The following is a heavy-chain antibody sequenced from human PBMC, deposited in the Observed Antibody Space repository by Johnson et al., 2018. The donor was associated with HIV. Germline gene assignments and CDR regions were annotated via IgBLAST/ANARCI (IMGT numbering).Heavy chain of an antibody. CDR2: IKSKTDGGTT. Sequence: MMLVESGGGLVKPGGSLRLSCAASGFTFSNAWMSWVRQAPGKGLEWVGRIKSKTDGGTTDYAAPVKGRFTISRDNSKNTLYLQMGSLRAEDMAVYYWAKIWGDIAATGDAFDIWGQGTMVTVS. V-gene: IGHV3-15*01. J-gene: IGHJ3*02. CDR3: AKIWGDIAATGDAFDI. CDR1: GFTFSNAW. D-gene: IGHD5-12*01.